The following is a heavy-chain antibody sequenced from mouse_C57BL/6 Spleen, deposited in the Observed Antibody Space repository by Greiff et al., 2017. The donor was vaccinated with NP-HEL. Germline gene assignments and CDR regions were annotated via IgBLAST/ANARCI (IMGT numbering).Heavy chain of an antibody. CDR1: GYTFTSYW. V-gene: IGHV1-55*01. Sequence: QVQLQQPGAELVKPGASVKLSCKASGYTFTSYWITWVKQRPGQGLEWIGDIYPGSGSTNYNEKFKSKATLTVDTSSSTAYMQLSSLTSEDSAVYYCASGDDYAGIFDYWGQGTTLTVSS. CDR3: ASGDDYAGIFDY. J-gene: IGHJ2*01. CDR2: IYPGSGST. D-gene: IGHD2-4*01.